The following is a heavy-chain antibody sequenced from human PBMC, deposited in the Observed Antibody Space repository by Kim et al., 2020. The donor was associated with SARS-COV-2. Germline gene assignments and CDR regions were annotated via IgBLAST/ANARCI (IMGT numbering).Heavy chain of an antibody. Sequence: ASVKVSCKASGYTFTNYAIHWVRQAPGQGLEWMGWINTNTGNQTYAQGFTGRFVCSLDTSVSTAYLQISSLKAEDTAVYYCARGDQEGSYYFDYWGQGTLVTVSS. J-gene: IGHJ4*02. V-gene: IGHV7-4-1*02. CDR1: GYTFTNYA. CDR3: ARGDQEGSYYFDY. CDR2: INTNTGNQ.